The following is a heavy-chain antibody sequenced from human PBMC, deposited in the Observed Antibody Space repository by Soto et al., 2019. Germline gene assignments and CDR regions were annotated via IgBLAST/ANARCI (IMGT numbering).Heavy chain of an antibody. CDR3: ARVIEITIFGVVNDAFDI. CDR2: IYYSGST. Sequence: SETLSLTCTVSGGSISSGGYYWSWIRQHPGKGLEWIGYIYYSGSTYYNPSLKSRVTISVDTSKNQFSLKLSSVTAADTAVYYCARVIEITIFGVVNDAFDIWVQGTMVTVSS. J-gene: IGHJ3*02. D-gene: IGHD3-3*01. CDR1: GGSISSGGYY. V-gene: IGHV4-31*03.